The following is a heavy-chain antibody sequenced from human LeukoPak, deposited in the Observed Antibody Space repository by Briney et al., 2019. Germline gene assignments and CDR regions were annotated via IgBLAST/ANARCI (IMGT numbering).Heavy chain of an antibody. CDR1: GGSISSSSYY. CDR3: ARHLDYDSSGAFDY. D-gene: IGHD3-22*01. J-gene: IGHJ4*02. CDR2: IYYSGST. V-gene: IGHV4-39*01. Sequence: PSETLSLTCTVSGGSISSSSYYWGWIRQPPGKGLEWNGSIYYSGSTYYNPSLKSRVTISVDTSKNQFSLKLSSVTAADTAMYYCARHLDYDSSGAFDYWGQGTLVTVSS.